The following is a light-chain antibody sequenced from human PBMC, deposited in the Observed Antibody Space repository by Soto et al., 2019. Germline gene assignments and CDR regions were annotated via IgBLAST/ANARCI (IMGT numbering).Light chain of an antibody. Sequence: LMTQSPATLSVSPGDRATLSCRASQSVSSNLAWYQQKPGQAPRLLIYGASTRATGIPDRLSGSGSGTEFTLTISRLQSEDFAVYYCQKYNNWPRTFGQGTKVDIK. J-gene: IGKJ1*01. V-gene: IGKV3-15*01. CDR1: QSVSSN. CDR3: QKYNNWPRT. CDR2: GAS.